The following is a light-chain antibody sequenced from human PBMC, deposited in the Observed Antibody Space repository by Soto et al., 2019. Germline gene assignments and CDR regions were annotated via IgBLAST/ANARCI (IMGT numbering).Light chain of an antibody. V-gene: IGLV6-57*03. CDR1: SGSLASNY. CDR3: QSYDSGGNLV. Sequence: NFMLTQPHSVSESPGQTITLSCTRSSGSLASNYVQWYQQRPGSAPTTVIYQDNQRPSGIPDRFSGSIDTSSSSSSLTISGLKTEDEADYYCQSYDSGGNLVFGGGTKLTVL. CDR2: QDN. J-gene: IGLJ3*02.